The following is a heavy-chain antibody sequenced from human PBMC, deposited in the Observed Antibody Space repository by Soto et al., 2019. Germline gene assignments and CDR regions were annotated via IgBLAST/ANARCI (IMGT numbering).Heavy chain of an antibody. CDR1: GFSLSTSGMC. CDR3: ARIIVMSGSYYYGMDV. V-gene: IGHV2-70*11. Sequence: GSGPTLVNPTQTLTLTCTFSGFSLSTSGMCVSWIRQPPGKALEWLARIDWDDDKYYSTSLKTRLTISKDTSKNQVVLTMTNMDPVDTATYYCARIIVMSGSYYYGMDVWGQGTTVTVSS. CDR2: IDWDDDK. D-gene: IGHD5-12*01. J-gene: IGHJ6*02.